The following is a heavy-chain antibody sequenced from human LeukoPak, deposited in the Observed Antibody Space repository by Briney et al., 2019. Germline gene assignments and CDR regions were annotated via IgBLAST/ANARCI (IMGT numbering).Heavy chain of an antibody. Sequence: ASVKVSCKASGYTFTGYYMHWVRQAPGQGREWMGWINPNSGGTNYAQKFQGRVTMTRDTSISTAYMELSRLRSDDTAVYYCARELGGYSGYDYGYWGQGTLVTVSS. CDR3: ARELGGYSGYDYGY. D-gene: IGHD5-12*01. J-gene: IGHJ4*02. V-gene: IGHV1-2*02. CDR2: INPNSGGT. CDR1: GYTFTGYY.